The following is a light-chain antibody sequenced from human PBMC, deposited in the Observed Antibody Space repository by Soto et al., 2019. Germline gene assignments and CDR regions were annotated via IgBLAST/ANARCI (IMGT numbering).Light chain of an antibody. V-gene: IGKV1-9*01. CDR1: QGISSY. CDR2: AAS. J-gene: IGKJ1*01. CDR3: QQLNIYPPWT. Sequence: DIQLTQSPSFLSASVGDRVTITCRASQGISSYLAWYQQKPGKAPKLLIYAASTLQSGVPSRFSGSGSGTEFTLTISSLQPEDFATYYCQQLNIYPPWTFGQGSKVEIK.